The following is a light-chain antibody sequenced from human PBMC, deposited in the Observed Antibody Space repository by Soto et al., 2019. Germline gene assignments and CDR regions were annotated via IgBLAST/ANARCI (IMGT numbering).Light chain of an antibody. V-gene: IGKV3-20*01. Sequence: EIVLTQSPGTLSLSPGERATLSCRASQSVSSSYLAWYQQKPGQAPRLLIYGASSRATGIPDRFSGSGSGTEFTLIISSLQSEDSAVYYCQQYNSWLWTFGQGTRLEIK. J-gene: IGKJ5*01. CDR2: GAS. CDR1: QSVSSSY. CDR3: QQYNSWLWT.